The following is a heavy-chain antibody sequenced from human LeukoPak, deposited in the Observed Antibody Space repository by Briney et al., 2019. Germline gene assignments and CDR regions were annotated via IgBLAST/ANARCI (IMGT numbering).Heavy chain of an antibody. V-gene: IGHV4-59*08. J-gene: IGHJ4*02. Sequence: SETLSLTCTVSGGSISTFYWTWIRQPPGKGLEWIGYIYYSGNTNYNPSLKSRVTMPLDTSKNQFSLKLSSVTAADTAVYYCARRVATKPKYCFDYWGQGALVTVSS. CDR1: GGSISTFY. CDR3: ARRVATKPKYCFDY. D-gene: IGHD5-24*01. CDR2: IYYSGNT.